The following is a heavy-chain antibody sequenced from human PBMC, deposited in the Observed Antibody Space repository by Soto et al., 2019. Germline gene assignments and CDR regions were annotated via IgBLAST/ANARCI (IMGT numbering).Heavy chain of an antibody. D-gene: IGHD3-22*01. CDR2: IYYSGST. V-gene: IGHV4-31*03. CDR3: ARTIHDSSGYWDY. CDR1: GGSISSGGYY. Sequence: PSETLSLTCTVSGGSISSGGYYWSWIRQHPGKGLEWIGYIYYSGSTYYNPSLKSRVTISVDTSKNQFSLKLSSVTAADTAVYYCARTIHDSSGYWDYWGQGTLVTVSS. J-gene: IGHJ4*02.